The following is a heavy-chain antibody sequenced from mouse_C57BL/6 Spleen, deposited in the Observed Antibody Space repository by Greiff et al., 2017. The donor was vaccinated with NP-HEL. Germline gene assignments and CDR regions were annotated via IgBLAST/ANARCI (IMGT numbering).Heavy chain of an antibody. CDR2: IYPGSGNT. J-gene: IGHJ2*01. V-gene: IGHV1-76*01. CDR1: GYTFTDYY. CDR3: STYEDCDY. D-gene: IGHD2-3*01. Sequence: VQLQQSGAELVRPGASVKLSCKASGYTFTDYYINWVKQRSGQGLEWIARIYPGSGNTYYNEKFKGKATLTAEKSSSTAYMQLSSLTSEDSAVSCCSTYEDCDYWGQGTTLTVSS.